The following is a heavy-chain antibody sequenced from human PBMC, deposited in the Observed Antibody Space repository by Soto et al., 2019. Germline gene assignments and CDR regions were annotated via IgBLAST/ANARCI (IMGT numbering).Heavy chain of an antibody. CDR3: ARGVGATSAFDF. D-gene: IGHD1-26*01. V-gene: IGHV1-18*01. Sequence: QVQLVQSGAEVKKPGASVKVSCKASGYTFTSYGISWVRQAPGHGREWMGWISAYNGNTNYAQKLQGRATMTPDTSMSTADTERMSLRSDGTAVYYCARGVGATSAFDFWGPGTLVSV. CDR2: ISAYNGNT. J-gene: IGHJ4*02. CDR1: GYTFTSYG.